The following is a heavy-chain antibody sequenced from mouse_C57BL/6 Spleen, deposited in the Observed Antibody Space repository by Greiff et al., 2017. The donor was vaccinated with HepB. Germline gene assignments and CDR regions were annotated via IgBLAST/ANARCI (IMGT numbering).Heavy chain of an antibody. Sequence: VKLMESGAELVRPGASVTLSCKASGYTFTDYEMHWVKQTPVHGLEWIGAIDPETGGTAYNQKFKGKAILTADKSSSTAYMELRSLTSEDSAVYYCTSVYYDYDGAWFAYWGQGTLVTVSA. D-gene: IGHD2-4*01. CDR3: TSVYYDYDGAWFAY. V-gene: IGHV1-15*01. CDR1: GYTFTDYE. CDR2: IDPETGGT. J-gene: IGHJ3*01.